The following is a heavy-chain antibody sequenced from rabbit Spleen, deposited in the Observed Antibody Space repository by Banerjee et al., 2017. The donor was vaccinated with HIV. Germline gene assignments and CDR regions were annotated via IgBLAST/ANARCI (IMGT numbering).Heavy chain of an antibody. V-gene: IGHV1S40*01. CDR3: ARAASGADDYFNL. D-gene: IGHD1-1*01. CDR2: IGTGTANK. CDR1: GLDFTSAYF. J-gene: IGHJ4*01. Sequence: QSLEESGGGLVKPGASLTLTCNASGLDFTSAYFMSWVRQAPGKGLEWIGCIGTGTANKWYASWVNGRFTISKTSSTTVTLQMTSLTAADTATYFCARAASGADDYFNLWGPGTLVTVS.